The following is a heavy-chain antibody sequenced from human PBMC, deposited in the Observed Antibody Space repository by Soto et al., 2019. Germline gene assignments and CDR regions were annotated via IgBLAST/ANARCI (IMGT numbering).Heavy chain of an antibody. CDR2: ISYDGSNK. J-gene: IGHJ4*02. D-gene: IGHD5-18*01. Sequence: GGSLSLSCAASGFTFSSYAMHWVRQAPGKGLEWVAVISYDGSNKYYADSVNSRFTISRDNSKNTLYLQMNSLRAEDTAVYYCARDRYSQDTAIVHFDYWGQGTLVTVSS. CDR1: GFTFSSYA. V-gene: IGHV3-30-3*01. CDR3: ARDRYSQDTAIVHFDY.